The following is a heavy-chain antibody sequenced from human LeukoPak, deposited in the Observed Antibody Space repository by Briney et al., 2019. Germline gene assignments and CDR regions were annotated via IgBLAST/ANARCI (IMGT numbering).Heavy chain of an antibody. CDR1: GFTFTNWP. D-gene: IGHD3-10*01. Sequence: GGSLRLSCAASGFTFTNWPMSWVRQAPGKGLEWVSVIGGSAGTTFYAASVKGRFTISRDNSKNTLYLHMDSLRAEDTAVYHCAKDGYGSGSYSQYFDYWGQGILVTVSS. CDR2: IGGSAGTT. CDR3: AKDGYGSGSYSQYFDY. J-gene: IGHJ4*02. V-gene: IGHV3-23*01.